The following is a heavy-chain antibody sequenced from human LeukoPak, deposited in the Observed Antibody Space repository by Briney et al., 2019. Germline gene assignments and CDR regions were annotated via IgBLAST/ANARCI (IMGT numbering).Heavy chain of an antibody. D-gene: IGHD3-10*01. Sequence: GGSLRLSCAASGFSFSSYGMHWVRQAPGKGLEWVAVIWSDGSNKYYADSVKGRFTISRDNSKNTLYLQMNSLRAEDTAVYYCAEVYGSGSYFHFFDYWGQGTLVTVSS. CDR3: AEVYGSGSYFHFFDY. J-gene: IGHJ4*02. CDR1: GFSFSSYG. V-gene: IGHV3-33*06. CDR2: IWSDGSNK.